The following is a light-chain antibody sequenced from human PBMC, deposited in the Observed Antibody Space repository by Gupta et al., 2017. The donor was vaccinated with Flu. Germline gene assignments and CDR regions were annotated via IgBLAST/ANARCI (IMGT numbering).Light chain of an antibody. V-gene: IGLV2-8*01. Sequence: SATISCSGTSGDGGGYNFVCWHQQHAGKAHILMFYEVSKRPAVVPGRFSCSKSGNTASLTVSVLQDEEDADYYSCSYACSNILVFGGGTKLTVL. CDR2: EVS. CDR1: SGDGGGYNF. CDR3: CSYACSNILV. J-gene: IGLJ3*02.